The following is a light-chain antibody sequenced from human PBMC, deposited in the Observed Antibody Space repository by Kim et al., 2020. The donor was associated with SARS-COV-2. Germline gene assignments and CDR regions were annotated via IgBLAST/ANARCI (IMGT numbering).Light chain of an antibody. J-gene: IGKJ2*01. V-gene: IGKV1-8*01. CDR1: QGISSY. CDR3: QQYYSYPYT. CDR2: VVS. Sequence: SASTGDRVTIACRASQGISSYLAWYQQKPGKAPELLISVVSTLQSWVPSRFSGSGSGTDCALTISCLQSEDFATYYCQQYYSYPYTFGQGTKLEI.